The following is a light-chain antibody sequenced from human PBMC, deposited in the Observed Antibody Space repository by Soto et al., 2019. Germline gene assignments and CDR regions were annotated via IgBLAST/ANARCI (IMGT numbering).Light chain of an antibody. Sequence: DIQLTQSPSFLSASVGDRFTITCRASQSISSWLAWYQQKPGKAPKVLIYDASSLESGVPSRFSGSGSVTEFTLTISSLQPDDFATYYCLQYNNNPWTFGQGTKVDIK. CDR1: QSISSW. CDR3: LQYNNNPWT. CDR2: DAS. V-gene: IGKV1-5*01. J-gene: IGKJ1*01.